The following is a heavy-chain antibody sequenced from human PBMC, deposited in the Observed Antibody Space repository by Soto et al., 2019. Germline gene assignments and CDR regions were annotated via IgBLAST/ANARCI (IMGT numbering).Heavy chain of an antibody. CDR3: ARGYDTNWHTPHY. V-gene: IGHV4-34*01. D-gene: IGHD3-9*01. CDR2: MNHIGRT. CDR1: GGSFSGYY. Sequence: QVLVQQWGAGLLKPSETLSLTCAVSGGSFSGYYWSWIRQPPGQGLAWIGEMNHIGRTYYIPSLKSRLDISVDTSKNQLSLTLSSVTAADTAVYYCARGYDTNWHTPHYWGQGILVTVSS. J-gene: IGHJ4*02.